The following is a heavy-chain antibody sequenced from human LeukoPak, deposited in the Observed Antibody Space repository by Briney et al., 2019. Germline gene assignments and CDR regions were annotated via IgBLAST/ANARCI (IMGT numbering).Heavy chain of an antibody. CDR2: IYYSGST. CDR3: ARHPLNIVVVPAAMDNWFDP. Sequence: SGTLSLTCTVSGGSISSSSYYWGWIRQPPGKGLEWIVSIYYSGSTYYNPSLKSRVTISVDTSKNQFSLKLSSVTAADTAVYYCARHPLNIVVVPAAMDNWFDPWGQGTLVTVSS. D-gene: IGHD2-2*01. CDR1: GGSISSSSYY. J-gene: IGHJ5*02. V-gene: IGHV4-39*01.